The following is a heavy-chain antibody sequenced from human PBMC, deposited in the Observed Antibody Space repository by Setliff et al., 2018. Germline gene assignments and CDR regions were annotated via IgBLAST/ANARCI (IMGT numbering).Heavy chain of an antibody. Sequence: PSETLSLTCAVYGGSFSGYYWSWIRQPPGKGLEWIGEINHSGSTNYNPSLKSRVTISVDTSKNQFSLKLSSVTAADTAVYYCAREGGVDTAMVPADYWGQGTLVTVSS. CDR1: GGSFSGYY. J-gene: IGHJ4*02. V-gene: IGHV4-34*01. D-gene: IGHD5-18*01. CDR3: AREGGVDTAMVPADY. CDR2: INHSGST.